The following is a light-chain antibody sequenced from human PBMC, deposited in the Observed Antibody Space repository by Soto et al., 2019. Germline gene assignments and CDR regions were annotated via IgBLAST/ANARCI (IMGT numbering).Light chain of an antibody. J-gene: IGLJ1*01. CDR2: EVS. Sequence: QSVLTQPPSASGSPGQSVTISCTGTSSDVGGYNYVSWYQQHPGKAPKLMIYEVSKRPSGVPDLFSGSKSGNTASLTVSGLQAEDEADYYCSSYAGSNNYVFGPGTKLTVL. V-gene: IGLV2-8*01. CDR3: SSYAGSNNYV. CDR1: SSDVGGYNY.